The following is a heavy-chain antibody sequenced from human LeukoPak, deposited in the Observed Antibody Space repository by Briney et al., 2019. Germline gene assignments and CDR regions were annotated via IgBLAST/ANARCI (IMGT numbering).Heavy chain of an antibody. J-gene: IGHJ4*02. D-gene: IGHD6-19*01. CDR3: ASGGEQWLDFDY. Sequence: GGSLRLSCAASGFTFSIFGMSWVRQAPGKGLEWVSVIYSGGSTYYADSVKGRFTISRDNSKNTLYLQMNSLRAEDTAVYYCASGGEQWLDFDYWGQGTLVTVSS. CDR1: GFTFSIFG. V-gene: IGHV3-53*01. CDR2: IYSGGST.